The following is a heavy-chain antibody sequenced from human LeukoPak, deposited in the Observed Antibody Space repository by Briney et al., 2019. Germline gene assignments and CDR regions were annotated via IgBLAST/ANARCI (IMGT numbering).Heavy chain of an antibody. Sequence: GGSLRLSCAASGFTFSSYAMHWVRQAPGKGLEWVANIKEDGSEKYYVDSVKGRFTISRDNAKKSLYLQMNSLRVEDTAVYYCARESGGDYYLDYWGQGTLVTVSS. D-gene: IGHD4-17*01. CDR1: GFTFSSYA. V-gene: IGHV3-7*03. CDR2: IKEDGSEK. CDR3: ARESGGDYYLDY. J-gene: IGHJ4*02.